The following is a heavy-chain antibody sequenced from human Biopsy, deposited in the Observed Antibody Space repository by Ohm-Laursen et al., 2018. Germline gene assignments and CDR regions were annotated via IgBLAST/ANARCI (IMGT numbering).Heavy chain of an antibody. CDR1: GESFNGYY. J-gene: IGHJ6*02. D-gene: IGHD3-22*01. V-gene: IGHV4-34*01. CDR3: VRGVDYYDPYHYYALDV. CDR2: INHRGRT. Sequence: SDTLSLTCSVYGESFNGYYWSWIRQPPGKGLEWIGDINHRGRTNYNPSLKSRVTISLDTSKNQFSLKVRSVTAADTAVYYCVRGVDYYDPYHYYALDVWGQGTTVTVSS.